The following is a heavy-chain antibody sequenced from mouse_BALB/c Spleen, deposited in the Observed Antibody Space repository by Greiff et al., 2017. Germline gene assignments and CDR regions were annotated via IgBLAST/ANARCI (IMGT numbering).Heavy chain of an antibody. D-gene: IGHD1-1*01. V-gene: IGHV2-9*02. CDR2: IWAGGST. CDR1: GFSLTSYG. CDR3: ARDGRYYGSSQAWFAY. Sequence: VQLQQSGPGLVAPSQSLSITCTVSGFSLTSYGVHWVRQPPGKGLEWLGVIWAGGSTNYNSALMSRLSISKDNSKSQVFLKMNSLQTDDTAMYYCARDGRYYGSSQAWFAYWGQGTLVTVSA. J-gene: IGHJ3*01.